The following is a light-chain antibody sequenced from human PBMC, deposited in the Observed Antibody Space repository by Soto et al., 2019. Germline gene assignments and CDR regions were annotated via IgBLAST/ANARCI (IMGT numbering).Light chain of an antibody. CDR1: QSINNW. CDR2: EAS. V-gene: IGKV1-5*01. J-gene: IGKJ3*01. CDR3: QQYNTYSL. Sequence: DIQMTRSPSTLSASVGDRVIITCRASQSINNWLAWYQQKPGKAPKLLIYEASSLESGVPSRFSGSGSGTEFTLTISSLQPDDFATYYCQQYNTYSLFGPGTKVEIK.